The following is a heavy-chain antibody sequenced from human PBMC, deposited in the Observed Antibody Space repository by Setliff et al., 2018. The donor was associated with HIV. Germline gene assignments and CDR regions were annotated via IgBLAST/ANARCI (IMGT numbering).Heavy chain of an antibody. CDR2: INHSGST. CDR3: ARAAAGNTGPFDL. V-gene: IGHV4-34*01. CDR1: GGSFNGYY. J-gene: IGHJ4*02. Sequence: SETLSLTCAVYGGSFNGYYWSWIRQPPGKGLEWIGEINHSGSTKYNPSLKSRVTMSIDTSKNQFSLKLSSVTAADTAVYYCARAAAGNTGPFDLWGQGSPVTVSS. D-gene: IGHD4-17*01.